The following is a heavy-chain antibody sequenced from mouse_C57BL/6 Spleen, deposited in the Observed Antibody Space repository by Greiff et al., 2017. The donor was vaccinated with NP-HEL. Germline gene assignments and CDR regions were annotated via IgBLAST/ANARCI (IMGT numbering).Heavy chain of an antibody. D-gene: IGHD1-1*01. J-gene: IGHJ4*01. CDR1: GFTFTTYA. V-gene: IGHV10-3*01. Sequence: EVQLVESGGGLVQPKGSLKLSCAASGFTFTTYAMPWVRQAPGQGLEWVARIRSKSSNYATYYAYSVKDRFTISRADSQSMLYLHMHNRKTEDTAMYYCVRVDYDCSRGAMDYWGQGTSVTVSS. CDR3: VRVDYDCSRGAMDY. CDR2: IRSKSSNYAT.